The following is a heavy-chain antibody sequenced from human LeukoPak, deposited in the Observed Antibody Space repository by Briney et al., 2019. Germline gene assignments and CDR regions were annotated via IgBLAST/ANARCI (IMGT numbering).Heavy chain of an antibody. V-gene: IGHV1-24*01. Sequence: ASVKVSCKVSGYTLTELSMHWVRQAPGKGLEWMGGFDPEDGETIYAQKFQGRVTMTEDTSTDTAYMELSSQRSEDTAVYYCATCGSYSVPPSFDYWGQGTLVTVSS. D-gene: IGHD1-26*01. CDR1: GYTLTELS. CDR2: FDPEDGET. CDR3: ATCGSYSVPPSFDY. J-gene: IGHJ4*02.